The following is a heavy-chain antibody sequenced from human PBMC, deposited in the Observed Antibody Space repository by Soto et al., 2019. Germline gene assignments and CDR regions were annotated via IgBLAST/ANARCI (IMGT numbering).Heavy chain of an antibody. CDR2: IRTKGDNYAT. Sequence: EVHLVESGGGLVRPGGSLKLSCAASAFSFSDSAIHWVRQASGKGLEWLGRIRTKGDNYATAYTASVKGRFTISRDDSKNTAFLLMNSLTTEDTAVYFCTSGIWGCHDYATFDSWGQGALVTVSS. D-gene: IGHD3-16*01. V-gene: IGHV3-73*02. CDR3: TSGIWGCHDYATFDS. CDR1: AFSFSDSA. J-gene: IGHJ4*02.